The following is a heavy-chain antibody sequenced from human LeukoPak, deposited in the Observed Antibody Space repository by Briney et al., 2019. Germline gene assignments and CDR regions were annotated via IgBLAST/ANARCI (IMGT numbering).Heavy chain of an antibody. J-gene: IGHJ6*02. Sequence: SETLSLTCTVSGGSISSYYWSWIRQPPGKGLEWIGYIYNSGSTNYNPSLKSRVTISVDTSKNKFSLKLSSVTAADTAVYHCARDSHLNSGSYWGGGYYYGIDVWGQGTTVTVSS. CDR2: IYNSGST. D-gene: IGHD1-26*01. V-gene: IGHV4-59*01. CDR3: ARDSHLNSGSYWGGGYYYGIDV. CDR1: GGSISSYY.